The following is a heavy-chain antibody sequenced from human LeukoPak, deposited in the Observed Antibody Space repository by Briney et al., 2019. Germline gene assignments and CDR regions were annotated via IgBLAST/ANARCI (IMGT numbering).Heavy chain of an antibody. J-gene: IGHJ4*02. Sequence: GGSLRLSCAAPGFTFSTYAMNWVRQAPGKGLEWVSAISGSGGSTYYADSVKGRFTISRDNSKNTLYLLMNSLRAEDTAVYYCAKTPYSSSWYRYFDYWGQGTLVTVSS. V-gene: IGHV3-23*01. CDR2: ISGSGGST. CDR3: AKTPYSSSWYRYFDY. D-gene: IGHD6-13*01. CDR1: GFTFSTYA.